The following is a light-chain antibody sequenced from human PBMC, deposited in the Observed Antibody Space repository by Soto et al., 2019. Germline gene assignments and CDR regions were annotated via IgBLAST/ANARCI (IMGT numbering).Light chain of an antibody. V-gene: IGLV6-57*04. J-gene: IGLJ2*01. CDR1: SGSIASNY. CDR3: QSYHSGNVV. Sequence: NFMLTQPHSVSESPGKTATISCTRSSGSIASNYVQWYQQRPGSAPTPVIYEDNERPSGVPDRFSGSIDSSSNSASLTISGLKTDDEADYYCQSYHSGNVVFGGGTQLTVL. CDR2: EDN.